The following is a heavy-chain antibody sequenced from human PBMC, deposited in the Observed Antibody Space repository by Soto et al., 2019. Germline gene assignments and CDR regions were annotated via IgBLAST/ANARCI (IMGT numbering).Heavy chain of an antibody. CDR3: ARDLPRRYYGSGSYYYYYYGMDV. D-gene: IGHD3-10*01. J-gene: IGHJ6*02. V-gene: IGHV3-7*01. Sequence: PGGSLRLSCAVSGFTFSSYWMSWVLQAPGKGLEWVANIKQDGSEKYYVDSVKGRFTISRDNAKNSLYLQMNSLRVEDTAVYYCARDLPRRYYGSGSYYYYYYGMDVWGQGTTVTVSS. CDR2: IKQDGSEK. CDR1: GFTFSSYW.